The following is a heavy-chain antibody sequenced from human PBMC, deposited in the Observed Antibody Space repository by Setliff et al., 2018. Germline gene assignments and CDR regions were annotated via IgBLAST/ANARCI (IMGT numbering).Heavy chain of an antibody. Sequence: PGGSLRLSCAASGFTFSNYWMHWVRQAPGKGLVWVSHINRDGSNIRYADSVKGRFTISRDIAKNTTYLQMNGLKTEDTAVYYCVRHMTYYDFWRGYYSTSDAFHVWGQGTMVTVSS. CDR3: VRHMTYYDFWRGYYSTSDAFHV. J-gene: IGHJ3*01. D-gene: IGHD3-3*01. CDR2: INRDGSNI. CDR1: GFTFSNYW. V-gene: IGHV3-74*01.